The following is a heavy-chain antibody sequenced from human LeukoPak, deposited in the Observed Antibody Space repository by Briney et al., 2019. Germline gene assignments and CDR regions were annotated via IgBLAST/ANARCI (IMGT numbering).Heavy chain of an antibody. Sequence: SVKVSCKASGFTFTSSAVQWVRQARGQRLEWIGWIVVGSGNTNYAQKFQERVTITRDMSTSTAYMELSSLRSEDTAVYYCAAAVTLNWYFDLWGRGTLVTVSS. J-gene: IGHJ2*01. V-gene: IGHV1-58*01. CDR1: GFTFTSSA. D-gene: IGHD4-11*01. CDR3: AAAVTLNWYFDL. CDR2: IVVGSGNT.